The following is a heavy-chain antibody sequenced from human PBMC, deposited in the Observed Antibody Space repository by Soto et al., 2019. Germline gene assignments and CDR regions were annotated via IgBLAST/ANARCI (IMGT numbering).Heavy chain of an antibody. J-gene: IGHJ4*02. CDR1: GGSISSSSYY. V-gene: IGHV4-39*01. CDR2: IYYSGST. CDR3: ARHRGDYDYVWGSYRSTIYFDY. D-gene: IGHD3-16*02. Sequence: QLQLQESGPGLVKPSETLSLTCTVSGGSISSSSYYWGWIRQPPGKGLEWIGSIYYSGSTYYNPSLKSRVTISVDTSKNQFSLKLSSVTAADTAVYYCARHRGDYDYVWGSYRSTIYFDYWGQGTLVTVSS.